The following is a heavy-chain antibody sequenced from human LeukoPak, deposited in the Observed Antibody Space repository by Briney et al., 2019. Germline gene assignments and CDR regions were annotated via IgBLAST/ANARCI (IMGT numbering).Heavy chain of an antibody. V-gene: IGHV4-59*01. D-gene: IGHD3-9*01. CDR3: ARLNYDILTGYSAAFDY. CDR2: IYYSGST. Sequence: SCKASGFTFTAYHMHWVRQAPGQGLEWIGYIYYSGSTNYNPSLKSRVTISVDTSKNQFSLKLSSVTAADTAVYYCARLNYDILTGYSAAFDYWGQGTLVTVSS. J-gene: IGHJ4*02. CDR1: GFTFTAYH.